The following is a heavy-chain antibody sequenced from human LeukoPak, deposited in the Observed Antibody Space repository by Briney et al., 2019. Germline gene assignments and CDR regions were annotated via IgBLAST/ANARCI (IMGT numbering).Heavy chain of an antibody. J-gene: IGHJ4*02. Sequence: SETLSLTCTVSGGSISSYYWSWIRQPAGKGLEWIGRIYTSGNTNYNPSLKSRVTISVDKSKNHFSLKLSSVTAADTAVYYCARDYYDSSRQSFDYWGQGTLVTVSS. CDR2: IYTSGNT. V-gene: IGHV4-4*07. CDR3: ARDYYDSSRQSFDY. CDR1: GGSISSYY. D-gene: IGHD3-22*01.